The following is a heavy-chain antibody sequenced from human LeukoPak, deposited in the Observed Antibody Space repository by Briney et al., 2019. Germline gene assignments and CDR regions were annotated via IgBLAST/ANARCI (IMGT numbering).Heavy chain of an antibody. Sequence: ESGGSLRLSCAASGFTFSSYAMSWVRQAPGKGLEWVSAISGSGGSTYYADSVKGRFTISRDNSKNTLYLQMNSLRAEDTAVYYCAKPSQGSGNYHWPDYWGQGTLVTVSS. CDR1: GFTFSSYA. V-gene: IGHV3-23*01. D-gene: IGHD3-10*01. CDR3: AKPSQGSGNYHWPDY. J-gene: IGHJ4*02. CDR2: ISGSGGST.